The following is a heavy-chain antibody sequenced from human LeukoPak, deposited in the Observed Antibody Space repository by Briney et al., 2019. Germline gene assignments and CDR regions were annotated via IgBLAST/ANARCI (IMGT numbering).Heavy chain of an antibody. Sequence: PGGSLRLSCAASGFTFSSYGMHWVRQAPGKWQEGLAFISYDGSNQNYADSVKGRFTISRDNSKNTVYLQQSSLRAEDTAVYYCARDRLRAFYYFDSWGQGTLVTVSS. D-gene: IGHD2/OR15-2a*01. J-gene: IGHJ4*02. CDR2: ISYDGSNQ. CDR1: GFTFSSYG. CDR3: ARDRLRAFYYFDS. V-gene: IGHV3-30*03.